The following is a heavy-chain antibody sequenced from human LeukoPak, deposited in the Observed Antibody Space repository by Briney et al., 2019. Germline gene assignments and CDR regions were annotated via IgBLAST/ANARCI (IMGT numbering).Heavy chain of an antibody. CDR3: AQGSVAVAGSPGVY. CDR1: GFTFSSYA. J-gene: IGHJ4*02. CDR2: ISGSGDST. V-gene: IGHV3-23*01. D-gene: IGHD6-19*01. Sequence: GGSLRLSCAASGFTFSSYALNWVRQAPGKGLEWVSLISGSGDSTYYADSVKGRFTISRDNSKNTLSLQMNSLRAEDTAVYYCAQGSVAVAGSPGVYWGQGTLVTVSS.